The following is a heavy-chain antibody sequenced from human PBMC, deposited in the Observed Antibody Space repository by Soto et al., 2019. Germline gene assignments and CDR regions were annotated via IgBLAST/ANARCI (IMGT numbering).Heavy chain of an antibody. D-gene: IGHD2-2*01. CDR3: ARDGVPAAPYYYYYGMDV. J-gene: IGHJ6*02. Sequence: SVKVSCRASGGTFSSYAISSVRQAPGQGLEWMGGIIPIFGTANYAQKFQGRVTITADESTSTAYMELSSLRSEDTAVYYCARDGVPAAPYYYYYGMDVWGQGTTVTVSS. CDR2: IIPIFGTA. CDR1: GGTFSSYA. V-gene: IGHV1-69*13.